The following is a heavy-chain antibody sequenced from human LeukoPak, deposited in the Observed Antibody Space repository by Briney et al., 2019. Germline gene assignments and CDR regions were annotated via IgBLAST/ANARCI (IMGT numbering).Heavy chain of an antibody. V-gene: IGHV3-30-3*01. J-gene: IGHJ4*02. CDR3: ASDPFDSSGYYPLDY. D-gene: IGHD3-22*01. CDR2: ISYHGSNQ. CDR1: GFTFSAYA. Sequence: GGSLRLSCSVSGFTFSAYAMHWVRQAPGKGLEWVAVISYHGSNQYYADSMKGRFTISRDNSKSTLYLQMNSLRPEDTAVYYCASDPFDSSGYYPLDYWGQGTLVTVSS.